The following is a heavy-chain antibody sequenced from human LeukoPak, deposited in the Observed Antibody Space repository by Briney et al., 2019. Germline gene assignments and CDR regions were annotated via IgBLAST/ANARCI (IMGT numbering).Heavy chain of an antibody. Sequence: SETLSLTCAVYGGSFSGYYWSWIRQPPGKGLEWIGEINHSGSTNYNPSLKSRVTISVDTSKNQFSLKLSSVTAADTAVYYCARGSGSYYPDVWGQGTTVTVSS. J-gene: IGHJ6*02. CDR2: INHSGST. D-gene: IGHD3-10*01. CDR1: GGSFSGYY. CDR3: ARGSGSYYPDV. V-gene: IGHV4-34*01.